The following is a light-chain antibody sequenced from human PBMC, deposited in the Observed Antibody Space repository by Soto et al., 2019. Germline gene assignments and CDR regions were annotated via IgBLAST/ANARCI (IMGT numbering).Light chain of an antibody. J-gene: IGKJ1*01. CDR3: QQHNSYWT. Sequence: DIQMTQSPSTLSASVGDRVTITCRASQSISSWLAWYQQKPGKAPKLLIYKTSSLESGVPSRFRGSGSGKEFTLTIRTLEPDDFATYYCQQHNSYWTFGQGTKVEIK. CDR1: QSISSW. V-gene: IGKV1-5*03. CDR2: KTS.